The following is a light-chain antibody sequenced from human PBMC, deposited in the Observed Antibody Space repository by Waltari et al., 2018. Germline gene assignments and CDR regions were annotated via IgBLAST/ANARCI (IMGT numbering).Light chain of an antibody. CDR3: QQYINWPPYT. CDR1: QSVSSN. V-gene: IGKV3-15*01. J-gene: IGKJ2*01. Sequence: ETVMTQSPATLSVSPGERATLSCRASQSVSSNLAWYQQKPGQAPRLLIYGASTRATGIPARFSGSGSGTELTLTISSLQSEDFAVYYCQQYINWPPYTFGQGTKLEIK. CDR2: GAS.